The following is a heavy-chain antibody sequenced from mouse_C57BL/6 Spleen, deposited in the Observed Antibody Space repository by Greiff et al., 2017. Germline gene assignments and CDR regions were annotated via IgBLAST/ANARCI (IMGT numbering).Heavy chain of an antibody. J-gene: IGHJ4*01. Sequence: QVHVKQSGAELVRPGTSVKVSCKASGYAFTNYLIEWVKQRPGQGLEWIGVINPGSGGTNYNEKFKGKATLTADKSSSTAYMQLSSLTSEDSAVYFCARFYYYGSSPMDYWGQGTSVTVSS. V-gene: IGHV1-54*01. CDR3: ARFYYYGSSPMDY. D-gene: IGHD1-1*01. CDR1: GYAFTNYL. CDR2: INPGSGGT.